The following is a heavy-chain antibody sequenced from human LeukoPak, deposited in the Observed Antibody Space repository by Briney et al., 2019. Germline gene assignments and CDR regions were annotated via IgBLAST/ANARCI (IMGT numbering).Heavy chain of an antibody. J-gene: IGHJ6*03. CDR2: IYYSGST. CDR3: ARGELSGSYHARYYYYMGV. Sequence: SETLSLTCTVSGGSISSYYWSWLRQPPGKGLEWIGYIYYSGSTNYNPSLKSRVTVSVDTSKNRFSLKLSSVTAADTAVYYCARGELSGSYHARYYYYMGVWGKGTTVTVSS. V-gene: IGHV4-59*01. CDR1: GGSISSYY. D-gene: IGHD3-10*01.